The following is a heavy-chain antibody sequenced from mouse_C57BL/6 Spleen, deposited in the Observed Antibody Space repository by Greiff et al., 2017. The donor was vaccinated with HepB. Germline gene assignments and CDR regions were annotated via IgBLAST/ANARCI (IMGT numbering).Heavy chain of an antibody. CDR1: GYTFTSYW. D-gene: IGHD2-4*01. J-gene: IGHJ4*01. CDR3: AIEYYDVYYYAMDY. V-gene: IGHV1-74*01. Sequence: QVQLQQPGAELVKPGASVKVSCKASGYTFTSYWMHWVKQRPGQGLEWIGRIHPSDSGTNYNQKFKGKATSTVDKSSRTAYMQLSSLTSEDSTVYYCAIEYYDVYYYAMDYWGQGTSVTVSS. CDR2: IHPSDSGT.